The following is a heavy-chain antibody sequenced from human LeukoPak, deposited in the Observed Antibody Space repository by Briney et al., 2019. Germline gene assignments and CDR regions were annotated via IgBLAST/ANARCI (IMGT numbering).Heavy chain of an antibody. J-gene: IGHJ4*02. V-gene: IGHV4-38-2*02. CDR2: IYHSGST. CDR1: SYSISSGYY. CDR3: ARGSADY. Sequence: PSETLSLTCTVSSYSISSGYYWGWIRQPPGKGLEWIGSIYHSGSTYYNPSLKSRVTISVDTSKNQFSLKLSSVTAADTAVYYCARGSADYWGQGTLVTVSS.